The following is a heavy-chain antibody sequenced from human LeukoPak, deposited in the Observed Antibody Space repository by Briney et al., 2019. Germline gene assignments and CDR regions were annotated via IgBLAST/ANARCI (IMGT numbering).Heavy chain of an antibody. CDR3: GRGRPGYCSSTSCPYYYGMDV. CDR2: IHYSGST. V-gene: IGHV4-59*12. CDR1: GGSISSYY. Sequence: PSETLSLTCTVSGGSISSYYWSWIRQPPGKGREWIGDIHYSGSTNYNPSLKSRVTISVDTSKNQFSLKLSSVTAADTAVYYCGRGRPGYCSSTSCPYYYGMDVWGQGTTVTVSS. J-gene: IGHJ6*02. D-gene: IGHD2-2*01.